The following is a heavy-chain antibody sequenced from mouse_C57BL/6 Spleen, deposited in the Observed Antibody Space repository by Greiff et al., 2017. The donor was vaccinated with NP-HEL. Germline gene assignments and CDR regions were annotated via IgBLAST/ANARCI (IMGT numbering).Heavy chain of an antibody. CDR1: GYTFTGYW. J-gene: IGHJ3*01. Sequence: QVQLKQSGAELMKPGASVKLSCKATGYTFTGYWIEWVKQRPGHGLEWIGEILSGSGSTNYNEKFTGKATFTADTSYNPSYMQLSSLTTEDSAIYYCARWGGYYGAWFAYWGQVTLVTVAA. D-gene: IGHD2-3*01. CDR2: ILSGSGST. CDR3: ARWGGYYGAWFAY. V-gene: IGHV1-9*01.